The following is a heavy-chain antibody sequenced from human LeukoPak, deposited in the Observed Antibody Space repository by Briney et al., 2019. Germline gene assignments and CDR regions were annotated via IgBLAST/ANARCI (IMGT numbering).Heavy chain of an antibody. D-gene: IGHD3-10*01. CDR3: AKVLTYYPGSGSYYPDF. V-gene: IGHV3-30*02. J-gene: IGHJ4*02. CDR2: IRYDGSNK. CDR1: GFTFKNFG. Sequence: GGSLRLSCAASGFTFKNFGMHWVRQAPGKGLEWVAFIRYDGSNKYYADSVKGRFTISRDSSKNVLDLQLNSLRPEDTAFYYCAKVLTYYPGSGSYYPDFWGQGTLVTVSS.